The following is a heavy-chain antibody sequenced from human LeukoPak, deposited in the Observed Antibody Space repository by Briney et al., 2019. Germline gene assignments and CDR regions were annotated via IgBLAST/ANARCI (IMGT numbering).Heavy chain of an antibody. D-gene: IGHD3-10*01. CDR3: ARGNGPGAYLIDY. CDR2: MSNDGTNI. J-gene: IGHJ4*02. V-gene: IGHV3-30*03. Sequence: GGSLRLSCAASGFTFSSYSMNWVRQAPGKGLEWVAFMSNDGTNIYYADSVKGRFTISRDISKNTVYLQMNTLRPEDTAVYYCARGNGPGAYLIDYWGQGTLVTVSS. CDR1: GFTFSSYS.